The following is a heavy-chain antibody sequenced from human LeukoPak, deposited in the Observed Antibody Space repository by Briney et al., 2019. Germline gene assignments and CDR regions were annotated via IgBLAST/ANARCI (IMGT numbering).Heavy chain of an antibody. D-gene: IGHD3-10*01. J-gene: IGHJ4*02. CDR3: ARAMVRGVLTTYFDF. CDR2: IYPGDCDT. Sequence: GESLQISSKGSGYSFTHYWVGRGRRKPGKGGEWMGVIYPGDCDTRYSPSFKGQVTISADKSMNTAYLQWRSLRASDTGVYFFARAMVRGVLTTYFDFWGQGTLVTVSS. V-gene: IGHV5-51*01. CDR1: GYSFTHYW.